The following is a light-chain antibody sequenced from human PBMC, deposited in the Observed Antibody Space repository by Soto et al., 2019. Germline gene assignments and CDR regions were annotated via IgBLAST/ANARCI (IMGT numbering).Light chain of an antibody. V-gene: IGKV3-15*01. J-gene: IGKJ3*01. CDR1: QSISDN. Sequence: IVLTQSPATLSVSPGERVTLSCRASQSISDNLAWYQQKPGQPPRLLIYRASARATDIPVRFSGSGSETEFTLTISSLQSEDFAVYYCQQYKNWPPFTFGPGTKVDIK. CDR3: QQYKNWPPFT. CDR2: RAS.